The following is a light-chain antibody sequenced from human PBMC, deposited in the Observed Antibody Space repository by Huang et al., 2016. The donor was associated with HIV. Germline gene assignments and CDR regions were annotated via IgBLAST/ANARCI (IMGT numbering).Light chain of an antibody. CDR3: QQRKYWPPIT. V-gene: IGKV3-11*01. J-gene: IGKJ5*01. CDR1: QSVKSY. CDR2: YAS. Sequence: ETVLTQSPANLSLSPGARATLSCRASQSVKSYLSWYQHKPGQTPRLRIYYASNRATGIPASFSGSCSGTDFTLTISSLEPEDFAVYYCQQRKYWPPITFGQGTRLEIK.